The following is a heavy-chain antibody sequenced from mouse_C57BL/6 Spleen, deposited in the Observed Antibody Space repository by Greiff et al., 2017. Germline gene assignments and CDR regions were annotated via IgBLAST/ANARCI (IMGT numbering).Heavy chain of an antibody. Sequence: EVQVVESGGGLVQPKGSLKLSCAASGFSFNTYAMNWVRQAPGKGLEWVARIRSKSNNYATYYADSVKDRFTISRDDSESMLYLQMNNLKTEDTAMYYCVRHDGSSYGYCDVWGTGTTVTVSS. D-gene: IGHD1-1*01. CDR2: IRSKSNNYAT. J-gene: IGHJ1*03. V-gene: IGHV10-1*01. CDR1: GFSFNTYA. CDR3: VRHDGSSYGYCDV.